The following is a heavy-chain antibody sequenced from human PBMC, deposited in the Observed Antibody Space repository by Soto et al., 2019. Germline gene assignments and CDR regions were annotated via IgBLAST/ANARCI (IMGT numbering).Heavy chain of an antibody. CDR3: ARRGSSSWYGY. D-gene: IGHD6-13*01. CDR2: IYYSGST. CDR1: GGSISSSSYY. Sequence: QMQLQESGPGLVKPSETLSLTCTVSGGSISSSSYYWGWIRQPPGKGLEWIGSIYYSGSTYYNPSLKCLVTISVDTSKNQFSLKLSSVTAADTAVYYCARRGSSSWYGYWGQGTLVTVSS. J-gene: IGHJ4*02. V-gene: IGHV4-39*01.